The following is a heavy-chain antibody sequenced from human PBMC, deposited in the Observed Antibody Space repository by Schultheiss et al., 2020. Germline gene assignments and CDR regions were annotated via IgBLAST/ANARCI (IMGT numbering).Heavy chain of an antibody. J-gene: IGHJ4*02. V-gene: IGHV4-34*01. Sequence: GSLRLSCAVYGGSFSAYYWSWIRQPPGKGLEWIGSIYYSGSTYYNPSLKSRVTISVDTSKNHFSLKLSSVTAADTAVYYCARVYDYIWGSYRWAYYFDYWGQGTLVTVSS. CDR2: IYYSGST. D-gene: IGHD3-16*02. CDR1: GGSFSAYY. CDR3: ARVYDYIWGSYRWAYYFDY.